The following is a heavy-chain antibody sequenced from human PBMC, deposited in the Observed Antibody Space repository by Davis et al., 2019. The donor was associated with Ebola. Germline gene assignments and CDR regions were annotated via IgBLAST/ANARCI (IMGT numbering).Heavy chain of an antibody. D-gene: IGHD4-17*01. CDR1: GGSITSGDYF. V-gene: IGHV4-30-4*01. J-gene: IGHJ6*04. Sequence: TLSLTCTVSGGSITSGDYFWSWICQPPGKGLEWIGYSYYSGNAYYNPSLKSRVTISVDTPKNQFSLKVSSVTAADTAVYYCARGWPSSVTTDYYAVDAWGKGTTVTVSS. CDR2: SYYSGNA. CDR3: ARGWPSSVTTDYYAVDA.